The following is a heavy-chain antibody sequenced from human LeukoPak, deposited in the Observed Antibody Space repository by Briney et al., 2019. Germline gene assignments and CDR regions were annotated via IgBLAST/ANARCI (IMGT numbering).Heavy chain of an antibody. CDR3: ATRDYDSSGYVGGFYFDY. Sequence: ASVKVSCKASGYTFTSYVISWVRQAPGQGLEWMGWISAYNGNTNYAQKLQGRVTMTTDTSTSTAYMELRSLRSDDTAVYYCATRDYDSSGYVGGFYFDYWGQGTLVTVSS. D-gene: IGHD3-22*01. CDR2: ISAYNGNT. J-gene: IGHJ4*02. V-gene: IGHV1-18*01. CDR1: GYTFTSYV.